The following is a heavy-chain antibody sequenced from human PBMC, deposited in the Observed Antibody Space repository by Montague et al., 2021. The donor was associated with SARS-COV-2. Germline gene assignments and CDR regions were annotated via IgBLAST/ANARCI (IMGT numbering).Heavy chain of an antibody. CDR1: GGSISSGSY. J-gene: IGHJ4*02. Sequence: SETLSLTCTVSGGSISSGSYWGWIRQPPGKGLEWIGTSDHSGITXYSPSLKSRVTISLDTSKNQFSLNLDSVTASDTAMYYCARVISAVAGANFYFDYWGQGTLVTLSS. CDR3: ARVISAVAGANFYFDY. D-gene: IGHD4/OR15-4a*01. CDR2: SDHSGIT. V-gene: IGHV4-38-2*02.